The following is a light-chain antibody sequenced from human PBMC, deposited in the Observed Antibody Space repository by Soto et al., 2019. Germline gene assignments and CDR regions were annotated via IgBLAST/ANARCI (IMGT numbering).Light chain of an antibody. J-gene: IGLJ2*01. Sequence: QSVLTQPPSVSGAPGQRVTISCTGSSSNIGAGYDVHWYQQLPGTAPKLLIYGNSNRPSGVPDRFSGSKSGTSASLAITGLQAEDEAEYYCQSYDSSLRAVVFGGGPTLTVL. CDR2: GNS. V-gene: IGLV1-40*01. CDR1: SSNIGAGYD. CDR3: QSYDSSLRAVV.